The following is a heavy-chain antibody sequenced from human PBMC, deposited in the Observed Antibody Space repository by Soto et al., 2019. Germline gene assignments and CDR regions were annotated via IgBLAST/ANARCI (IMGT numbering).Heavy chain of an antibody. CDR2: IIPIFGTA. D-gene: IGHD2-2*01. CDR1: GGALISYS. Sequence: AVEGPWEAAGGALISYSISWVQHAPGQGLEWMGGIIPIFGTANYAQKFQGRVTITADESTSTAYMELSSLRSEDRSVYYCRLLVVVPDRMDVWGQGTTVTVSS. V-gene: IGHV1-69*01. CDR3: RLLVVVPDRMDV. J-gene: IGHJ6*02.